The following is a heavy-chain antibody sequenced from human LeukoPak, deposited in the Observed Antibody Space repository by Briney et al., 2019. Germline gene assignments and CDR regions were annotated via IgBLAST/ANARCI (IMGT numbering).Heavy chain of an antibody. CDR3: VRHYYGSDMYYFDY. V-gene: IGHV4-38-2*02. D-gene: IGHD3-10*01. CDR1: GYSISSDCY. Sequence: SETLSLTCTVSGYSISSDCYWGWVRLPPGKGLEWIGTMYHSGRTYYKPSLRRRVTMSRVRSKNNVSVKVTSVNAADTAVYYCVRHYYGSDMYYFDYWGQGALVTVSS. J-gene: IGHJ4*02. CDR2: MYHSGRT.